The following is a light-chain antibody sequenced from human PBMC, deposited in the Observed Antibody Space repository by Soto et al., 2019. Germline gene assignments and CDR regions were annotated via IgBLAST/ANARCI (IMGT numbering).Light chain of an antibody. Sequence: EIVLTQSHGTLSLSPGERATLSCRASQSVSSNYLAWYQQKPGQAPRLLIYGASNRATGIPDRFSGSGSGTDFTLTISRLEPEDFAVYYCQQYGDSPQTFGQGTKVEIK. V-gene: IGKV3-20*01. CDR1: QSVSSNY. CDR2: GAS. J-gene: IGKJ1*01. CDR3: QQYGDSPQT.